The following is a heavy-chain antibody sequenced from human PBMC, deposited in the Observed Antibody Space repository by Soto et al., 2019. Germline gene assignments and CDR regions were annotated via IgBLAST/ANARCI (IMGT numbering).Heavy chain of an antibody. D-gene: IGHD3-10*01. J-gene: IGHJ5*02. Sequence: QVQMVQSGAEVKKPGASVRVSCKASGYTFTSYDIIWVRQATGHGLEWMGWMNPYSGKTGYAQKFQGRVTMTGNTSISTVYMELSSLGSEDTAVYYCARARGFTMIRGVFDDWGQGTLVTVSS. CDR2: MNPYSGKT. V-gene: IGHV1-8*01. CDR3: ARARGFTMIRGVFDD. CDR1: GYTFTSYD.